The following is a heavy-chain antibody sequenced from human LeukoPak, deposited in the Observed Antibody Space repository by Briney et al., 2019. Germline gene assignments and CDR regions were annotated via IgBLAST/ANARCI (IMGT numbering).Heavy chain of an antibody. Sequence: SETLSLTRTVSGGSISSYYWSWIRQPAGKGLEWIGRIYTSGSTNHNPSLKSRVTMSVGTSKNQFSLKLSSVTAADTAVYYCARTLGYCSGGSCYWYFDLWGRGTLVTVSS. CDR2: IYTSGST. D-gene: IGHD2-15*01. V-gene: IGHV4-4*07. J-gene: IGHJ2*01. CDR1: GGSISSYY. CDR3: ARTLGYCSGGSCYWYFDL.